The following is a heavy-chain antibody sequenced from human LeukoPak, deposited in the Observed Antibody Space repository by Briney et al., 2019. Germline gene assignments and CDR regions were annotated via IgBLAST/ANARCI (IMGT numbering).Heavy chain of an antibody. V-gene: IGHV3-53*05. CDR1: GFTVSSNY. J-gene: IGHJ4*02. CDR2: IYSGGST. CDR3: AKDSGRYSTIWPYYFDS. D-gene: IGHD6-13*01. Sequence: GGSLRLSCAASGFTVSSNYMTWVRQAPGKGLEWVSHIYSGGSTYYADSVKGRFTISRDNSKNTLYLQMNSLRPEDTAMYFCAKDSGRYSTIWPYYFDSWGQGTLVTVSS.